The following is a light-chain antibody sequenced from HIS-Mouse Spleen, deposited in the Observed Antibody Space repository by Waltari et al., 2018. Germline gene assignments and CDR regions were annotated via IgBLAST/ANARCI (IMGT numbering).Light chain of an antibody. CDR1: SSDVGGYNY. CDR3: SSYTSSSTRV. V-gene: IGLV2-14*03. CDR2: DVS. Sequence: QSALTQPASVSGSPGQSITISCTGPSSDVGGYNYFSWYQQPPGKAPKLMMYDVSNRPSGVSNRFSGSKSGNTASLTISGLQAEDEADYYCSSYTSSSTRVFGGGTKLTVL. J-gene: IGLJ3*02.